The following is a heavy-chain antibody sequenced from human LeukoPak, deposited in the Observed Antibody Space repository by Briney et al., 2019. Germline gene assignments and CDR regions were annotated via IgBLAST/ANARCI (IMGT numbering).Heavy chain of an antibody. Sequence: PGGSLRLSCAASGFTFSTYWMTWVRQAPGKGLEWVANIKQDGSAKYYVDSLRGRFSISRDNVKNSLFFQMNSLSAEDTAVYYCARCPYDSTGYYSVPSHLDYWGQGTLVTVSS. J-gene: IGHJ4*02. D-gene: IGHD3-22*01. CDR3: ARCPYDSTGYYSVPSHLDY. CDR2: IKQDGSAK. V-gene: IGHV3-7*01. CDR1: GFTFSTYW.